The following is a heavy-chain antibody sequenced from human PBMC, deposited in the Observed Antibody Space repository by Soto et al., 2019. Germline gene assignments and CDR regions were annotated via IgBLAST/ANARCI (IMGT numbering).Heavy chain of an antibody. J-gene: IGHJ4*02. V-gene: IGHV3-23*01. Sequence: PGGSLRLSCAAPGFTFSTYAMSWVPQAPGKGLEWVAAISGSGRSTYYAGPVKGRFTTSTDNPKTPLYLQMTTLRAEATPVYYGAKEPLYCGGDCYRGGIDYWGQGTLVTVSS. CDR1: GFTFSTYA. CDR3: AKEPLYCGGDCYRGGIDY. CDR2: ISGSGRST. D-gene: IGHD2-21*02.